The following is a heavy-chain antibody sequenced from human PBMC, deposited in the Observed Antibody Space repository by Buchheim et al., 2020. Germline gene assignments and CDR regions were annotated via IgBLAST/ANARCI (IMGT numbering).Heavy chain of an antibody. D-gene: IGHD2-15*01. V-gene: IGHV1-8*01. CDR3: ARVVVVVAATRAYYYYGMDV. CDR2: INPYSGNT. CDR1: EYTFASSD. Sequence: QVQLVQSGAEVKKPGASVKVSCKASEYTFASSDINWVRQAPGQGLEWMGWINPYSGNTGYAQKFQGRVTMTRNTSISTAYMELSSLRSEDTAMYYCARVVVVVAATRAYYYYGMDVWGQGTT. J-gene: IGHJ6*02.